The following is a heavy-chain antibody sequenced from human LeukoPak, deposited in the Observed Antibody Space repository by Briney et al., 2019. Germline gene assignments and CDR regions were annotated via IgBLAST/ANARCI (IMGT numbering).Heavy chain of an antibody. V-gene: IGHV3-23*01. J-gene: IGHJ4*02. Sequence: GGSLRPSCAASGFAFSSFAMSWVRQAPGKGLEWVSIIGKSGDSIYYADSVKGRFTISRDNAKNSLYLQMNSLRAEDTAVYYCVLGGYDSPYLGFDYWGQGTLVTVSS. CDR3: VLGGYDSPYLGFDY. CDR2: IGKSGDSI. CDR1: GFAFSSFA. D-gene: IGHD3-22*01.